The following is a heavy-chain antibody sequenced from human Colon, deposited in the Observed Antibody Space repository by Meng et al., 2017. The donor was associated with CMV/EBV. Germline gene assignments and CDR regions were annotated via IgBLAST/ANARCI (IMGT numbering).Heavy chain of an antibody. J-gene: IGHJ4*02. Sequence: GESLKISCEASGFRFGTYAMTWVRQAPAVGLEWVASISDSGGTTYYADSVKGRFIISRDNSQDTLYLQLSSLRADDTAVYFCARREGDDHLPDWGQGTLVTVAS. CDR3: ARREGDDHLPD. CDR2: ISDSGGTT. CDR1: GFRFGTYA. V-gene: IGHV3-23*01. D-gene: IGHD1-1*01.